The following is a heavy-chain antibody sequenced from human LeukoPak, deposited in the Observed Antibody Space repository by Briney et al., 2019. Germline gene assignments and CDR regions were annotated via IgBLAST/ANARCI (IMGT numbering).Heavy chain of an antibody. CDR3: AKDFQTYYYDSSGYYYG. J-gene: IGHJ4*02. V-gene: IGHV3-23*01. CDR2: ISGSGGST. Sequence: PGGSLRLSCAASGFTFSSYAMSWVRQAPGKGLEWVSAISGSGGSTYYADSVKGRFTISRDNSKNTLYLQMNCLRAEDTAVYYCAKDFQTYYYDSSGYYYGWGQGTLVTVSS. CDR1: GFTFSSYA. D-gene: IGHD3-22*01.